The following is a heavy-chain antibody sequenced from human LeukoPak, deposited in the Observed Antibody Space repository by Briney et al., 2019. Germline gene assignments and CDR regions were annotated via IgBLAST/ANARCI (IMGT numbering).Heavy chain of an antibody. V-gene: IGHV1-2*02. CDR2: INPNSGGT. Sequence: ASVKVSCKASGGTFSSYAISWVRQAPGQGLEWMGWINPNSGGTNYAQKFQGRVTMTRDTSISTAYMELSRLRSDDTAVYYCARVVGRWLQFIDAFDIWGQGTMVTVSS. CDR3: ARVVGRWLQFIDAFDI. J-gene: IGHJ3*02. CDR1: GGTFSSYA. D-gene: IGHD5-24*01.